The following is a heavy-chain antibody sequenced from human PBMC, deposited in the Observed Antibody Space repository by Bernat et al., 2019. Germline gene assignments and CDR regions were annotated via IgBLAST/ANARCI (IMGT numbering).Heavy chain of an antibody. J-gene: IGHJ5*02. CDR2: ISYDGSNK. Sequence: QVQLVESGGGVVQPGRSLRLSCAASGFTFSSYAMHWVRQAPGKGLEWVAVISYDGSNKYYADSVKGRFTISRDNSKNTLYLQMNSLRAEDTAVYYCARDWFDPWGQGTLVTVSS. V-gene: IGHV3-30-3*01. CDR1: GFTFSSYA. CDR3: ARDWFDP.